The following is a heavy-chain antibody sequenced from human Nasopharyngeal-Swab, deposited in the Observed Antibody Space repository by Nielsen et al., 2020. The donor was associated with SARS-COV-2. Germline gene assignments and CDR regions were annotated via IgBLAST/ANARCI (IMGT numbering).Heavy chain of an antibody. Sequence: WIRQPPGKGLEWVGRIKSETDGGTTDYAAPVKGRFTISRDDSKNTLYLQMNSLKTEDTAVYYCTTDLAYCGGDCYSPYYYGMDVWGQGTTVTVSS. CDR3: TTDLAYCGGDCYSPYYYGMDV. V-gene: IGHV3-15*01. J-gene: IGHJ6*02. CDR2: IKSETDGGTT. D-gene: IGHD2-21*02.